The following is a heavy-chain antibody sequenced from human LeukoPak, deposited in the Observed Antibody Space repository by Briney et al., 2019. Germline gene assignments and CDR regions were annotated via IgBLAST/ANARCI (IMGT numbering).Heavy chain of an antibody. CDR2: IKQDGSEK. Sequence: GGSLRLSCAASGFTFSSYWMSWVRQAPGKGLEWVANIKQDGSEKYYVDSVKGRFTISRDNAKNSLYLQMNSLRAEDTAVYYCARDPRGDIVVVTAHYYFDYWGQGTLVTVSS. CDR1: GFTFSSYW. CDR3: ARDPRGDIVVVTAHYYFDY. D-gene: IGHD2-21*02. J-gene: IGHJ4*02. V-gene: IGHV3-7*01.